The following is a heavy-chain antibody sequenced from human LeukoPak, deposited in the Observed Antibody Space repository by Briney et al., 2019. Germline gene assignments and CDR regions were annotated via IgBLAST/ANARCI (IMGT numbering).Heavy chain of an antibody. V-gene: IGHV1-46*01. D-gene: IGHD5-18*01. CDR2: INPSGGST. CDR1: GYTFTSYY. J-gene: IGHJ4*02. CDR3: ARGHKYRSGYTVTELGAGYFDS. Sequence: ASVKVSCKASGYTFTSYYMHWVRQAPGQGLEWMGIINPSGGSTSYAQKFQGRVTMTRDMSTSTVYMELSSLRSEDTAVYYCARGHKYRSGYTVTELGAGYFDSWGRGTLVTVSS.